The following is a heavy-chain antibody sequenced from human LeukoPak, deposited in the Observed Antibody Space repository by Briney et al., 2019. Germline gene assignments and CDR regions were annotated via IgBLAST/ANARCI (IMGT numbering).Heavy chain of an antibody. Sequence: ASVKVSCKASGGTFSSYAISWVRQAPGQGLEWMGGIIPIFGTANYAQKFQGRVTITADESTSTAYMELSSLRSEDTAVYYCARVGITIFGVVNGWFDPWGQGTLVTVSS. CDR3: ARVGITIFGVVNGWFDP. V-gene: IGHV1-69*13. CDR1: GGTFSSYA. D-gene: IGHD3-3*01. J-gene: IGHJ5*02. CDR2: IIPIFGTA.